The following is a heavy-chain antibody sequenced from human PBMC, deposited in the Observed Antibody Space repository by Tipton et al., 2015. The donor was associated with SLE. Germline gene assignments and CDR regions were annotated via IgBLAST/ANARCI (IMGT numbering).Heavy chain of an antibody. CDR3: ARATTVTSGFQH. CDR2: FYPSGST. D-gene: IGHD4-17*01. J-gene: IGHJ1*01. Sequence: TLSLTCTVPGGSISSYYWSWIRQPTGKGLEWIGRFYPSGSTNYNPSLKSRVTMSIDTSKNQFSLKLSSVTAADTAVYYCARATTVTSGFQHWGQGTLVTVSS. CDR1: GGSISSYY. V-gene: IGHV4-4*07.